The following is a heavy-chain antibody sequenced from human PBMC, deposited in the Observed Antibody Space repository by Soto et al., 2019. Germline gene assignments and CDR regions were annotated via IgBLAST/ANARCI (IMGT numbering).Heavy chain of an antibody. CDR1: GFTFNSYG. D-gene: IGHD3-22*01. V-gene: IGHV3-23*01. Sequence: GGSLRLSCAVSGFTFNSYGMSWVRQAPGKGLEWVSAISASGGSRYYADSVKGRFTISRDNSKNTLFLQMNSLSAEDTAVYYCARRYDYDGSGPYGMDVWGQGTTVTVSS. J-gene: IGHJ6*02. CDR3: ARRYDYDGSGPYGMDV. CDR2: ISASGGSR.